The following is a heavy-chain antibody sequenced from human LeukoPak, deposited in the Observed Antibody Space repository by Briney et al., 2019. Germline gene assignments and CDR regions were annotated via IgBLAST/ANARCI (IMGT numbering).Heavy chain of an antibody. CDR2: INPNSGGT. D-gene: IGHD5-18*01. J-gene: IGHJ6*03. Sequence: ASVKVSCEASGYTFTGYYMHWVRQAPGQGLEWMGWINPNSGGTNYAQKFQGRVTMTRDTSISTAYMELSRLRSDDTAVYYCARTTEGGYIYDYFYYYYMDVWGKGTTVTISS. CDR3: ARTTEGGYIYDYFYYYYMDV. CDR1: GYTFTGYY. V-gene: IGHV1-2*02.